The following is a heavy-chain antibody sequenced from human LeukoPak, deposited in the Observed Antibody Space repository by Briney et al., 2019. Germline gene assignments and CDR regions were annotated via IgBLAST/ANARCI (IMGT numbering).Heavy chain of an antibody. CDR1: GYTLTELS. V-gene: IGHV1-24*01. D-gene: IGHD3-22*01. CDR2: FDPEDGET. Sequence: VSVKVSCKVSGYTLTELSMHWVRQAPGKGLEWMGGFDPEDGETIYAQKFQGRVTMTEDTSTDTAYMELSSLRSEDTAVYYCATGKIVVVKALADYWGQGTLVTVSS. J-gene: IGHJ4*02. CDR3: ATGKIVVVKALADY.